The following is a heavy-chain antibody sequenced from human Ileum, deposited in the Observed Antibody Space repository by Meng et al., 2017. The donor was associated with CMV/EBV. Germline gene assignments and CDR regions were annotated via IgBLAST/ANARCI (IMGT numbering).Heavy chain of an antibody. CDR2: IYYSGST. V-gene: IGHV4-59*11. CDR3: ARDRELSV. CDR1: GGSMNGRY. Sequence: SETLSLTCTVSGGSMNGRYWSWIRQAPGKGLEWSGYIYYSGSTNYNPSLQSRVTISRDTSMNHFCLTLTSVTPADTAVYYCARDRELSVWGQGTLVTVSS. J-gene: IGHJ4*02. D-gene: IGHD1-26*01.